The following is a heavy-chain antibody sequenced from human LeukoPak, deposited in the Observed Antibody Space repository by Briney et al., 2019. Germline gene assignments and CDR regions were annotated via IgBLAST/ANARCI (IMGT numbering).Heavy chain of an antibody. Sequence: SQTLSLTCAISGDSVSSNGAAWHWIRQSPSRGLEWLGRTYHRSKWYNDYAVSVKSRTTINPDTSKNQFSLQLNSVTPEDTAVYYCTRDASSSSPNFDYWGQGILVTVSS. CDR2: TYHRSKWYN. J-gene: IGHJ4*02. CDR3: TRDASSSSPNFDY. V-gene: IGHV6-1*01. CDR1: GDSVSSNGAA. D-gene: IGHD6-6*01.